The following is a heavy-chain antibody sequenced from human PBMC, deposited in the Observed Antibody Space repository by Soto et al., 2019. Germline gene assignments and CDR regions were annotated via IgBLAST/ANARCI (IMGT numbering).Heavy chain of an antibody. D-gene: IGHD2-21*02. J-gene: IGHJ4*02. CDR3: VKDHCGGDCYSYPYFDY. Sequence: QVQLVESGGGVVQPGRSLRLSCAASGFMFTTYGLHWVRQAPGTGVEWVAVIWYDGSNQYYADSVKGRFTISRDNSKNILYLEMNSVRVEDTAVYYCVKDHCGGDCYSYPYFDYWGQGTLVTVSS. CDR1: GFMFTTYG. V-gene: IGHV3-33*06. CDR2: IWYDGSNQ.